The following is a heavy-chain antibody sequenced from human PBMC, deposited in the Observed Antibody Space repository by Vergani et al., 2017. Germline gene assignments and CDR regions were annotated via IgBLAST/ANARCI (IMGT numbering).Heavy chain of an antibody. CDR1: GGSISSYY. Sequence: QVQLQESGPGLVKPSETLSLTCTVSGGSISSYYWSWIRPPAGKGLEWIGRIYTSGSTNYNPSLKSRVTISVDTSKNQFSLKLSSVTAADTAVYYCARGESLMGATSGYDYWGQGTLVTVSS. J-gene: IGHJ4*02. CDR3: ARGESLMGATSGYDY. V-gene: IGHV4-4*07. CDR2: IYTSGST. D-gene: IGHD1-26*01.